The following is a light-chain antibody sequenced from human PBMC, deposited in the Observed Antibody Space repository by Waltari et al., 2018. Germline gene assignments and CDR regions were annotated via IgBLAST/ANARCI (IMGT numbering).Light chain of an antibody. V-gene: IGKV2-40*01. Sequence: VMTQTPLSLPVTLGEPASISCRPSTSLLDSEDGNTYLEWYLQKPGQSPQLLIYEVSNRASGVPDRFSGSGSDTDFTLKISRVEAEDVGVYYCMQALEFPFTFGPGTKLDIK. CDR1: TSLLDSEDGNTY. CDR2: EVS. J-gene: IGKJ3*01. CDR3: MQALEFPFT.